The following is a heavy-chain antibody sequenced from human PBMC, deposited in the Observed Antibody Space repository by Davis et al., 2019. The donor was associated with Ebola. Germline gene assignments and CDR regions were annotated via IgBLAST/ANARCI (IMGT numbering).Heavy chain of an antibody. J-gene: IGHJ5*02. D-gene: IGHD2-2*01. Sequence: ASVKVSCKASGYTFTSYYMHWVRQAPGQGLEWMGIINPSGGSTSYAQKFQGRVTMTRDTSTSTAYMELSSLRSEDTAVYYCTRAGYCSSTSCPRRDNWFDPWGQGTLVTVSS. CDR2: INPSGGST. CDR3: TRAGYCSSTSCPRRDNWFDP. CDR1: GYTFTSYY. V-gene: IGHV1-46*01.